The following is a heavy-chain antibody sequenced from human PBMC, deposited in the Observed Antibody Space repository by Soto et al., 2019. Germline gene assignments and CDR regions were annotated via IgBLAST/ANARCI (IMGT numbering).Heavy chain of an antibody. Sequence: SETLSLTCTVSGGSISSGGYYWSWIRQHPGKGLEWIGYIYYSGSTYYNPSLKSRVTISVDTSKNQFSLKLSSVTAADTAVYYCARSARGGQTGRRQNNWFDPWGQRTLVTVSS. V-gene: IGHV4-31*03. CDR1: GGSISSGGYY. J-gene: IGHJ5*02. CDR3: ARSARGGQTGRRQNNWFDP. CDR2: IYYSGST. D-gene: IGHD3-10*01.